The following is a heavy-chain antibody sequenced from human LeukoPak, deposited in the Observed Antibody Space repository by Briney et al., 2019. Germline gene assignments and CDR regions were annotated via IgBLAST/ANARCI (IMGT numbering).Heavy chain of an antibody. D-gene: IGHD5-18*01. CDR1: GFTFSSYS. CDR3: ARGGGAYSYGPMFDY. J-gene: IGHJ4*02. V-gene: IGHV3-21*01. Sequence: PGGSLRLSCAASGFTFSSYSMNWVRQAPGKGLEWVSSISSSSYIYYADSVKGRFTISRDNAKNSLYLQMNSLRAEDTAVYYCARGGGAYSYGPMFDYWGQGTLVPVSS. CDR2: ISSSSYI.